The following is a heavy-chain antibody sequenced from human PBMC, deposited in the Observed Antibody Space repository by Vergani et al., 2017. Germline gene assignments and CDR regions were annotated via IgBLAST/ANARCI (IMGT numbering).Heavy chain of an antibody. CDR1: GGSISSYY. D-gene: IGHD2-21*02. CDR3: ARIPYCGGDCYSDAFDI. J-gene: IGHJ3*02. V-gene: IGHV4-59*01. CDR2: IYYSWST. Sequence: QVQLQESGPGLVKPSETLSLTCTVSGGSISSYYWSWIRQPPGKGLEWIGYIYYSWSTIYNPSLKSRVTISVDTSKNQFSLNLSSVTAADTAVYYCARIPYCGGDCYSDAFDIWGQGTMVTVSS.